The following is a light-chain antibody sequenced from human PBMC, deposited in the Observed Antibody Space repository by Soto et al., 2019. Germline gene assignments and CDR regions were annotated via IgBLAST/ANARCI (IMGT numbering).Light chain of an antibody. CDR1: SSDVGGYNY. J-gene: IGLJ2*01. CDR3: RSYTGSNTPVL. Sequence: QSALTQPASVSGSPGQSITISCTGTSSDVGGYNYVSWYQQHPGKAPNLIIFDVSNRPSGVSNRFSGSKSGNSASLTISGLQAEDEADYYCRSYTGSNTPVLFGGGTKLTVL. CDR2: DVS. V-gene: IGLV2-14*01.